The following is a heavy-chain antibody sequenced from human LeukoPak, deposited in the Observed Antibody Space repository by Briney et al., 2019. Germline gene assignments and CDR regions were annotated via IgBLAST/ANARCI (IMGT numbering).Heavy chain of an antibody. CDR3: AKDPLNTVMVSPTFDY. CDR2: ISGSGDDT. CDR1: GFPFSSYA. Sequence: GGSLGLSCVVSGFPFSSYAMSWVRQAPGKGPEWVSGISGSGDDTYYAASVKGRFTVSRDTSKNTLYLQMNSLRAEDTAVYYCAKDPLNTVMVSPTFDYWGQGTLVTVSS. J-gene: IGHJ4*02. V-gene: IGHV3-23*01. D-gene: IGHD5-18*01.